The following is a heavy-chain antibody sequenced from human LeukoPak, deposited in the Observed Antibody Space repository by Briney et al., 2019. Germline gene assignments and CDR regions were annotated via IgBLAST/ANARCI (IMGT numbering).Heavy chain of an antibody. J-gene: IGHJ6*03. CDR2: ISSSSSYI. CDR1: GFTFSRYS. Sequence: GGSLRLSCAASGFTFSRYSMNWVRQAPGKGLEWVSSISSSSSYIYYADSVKGRFTISRDNAKNSLSLQMNSLRAEDTAVYYCARAGTAMVTIVAPYYMDVWGKGTTVTVSS. D-gene: IGHD5-18*01. V-gene: IGHV3-21*01. CDR3: ARAGTAMVTIVAPYYMDV.